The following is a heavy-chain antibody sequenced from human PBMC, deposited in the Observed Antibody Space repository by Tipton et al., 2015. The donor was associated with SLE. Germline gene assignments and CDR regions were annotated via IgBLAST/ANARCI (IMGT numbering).Heavy chain of an antibody. CDR3: ATRRQGRITIRGMVTSPTHAFDI. D-gene: IGHD3-3*01. V-gene: IGHV1-18*01. CDR1: GYTFTSYG. CDR2: ISAYNGNT. J-gene: IGHJ3*02. Sequence: QLVQSGVEVKKPGASVKVSCKASGYTFTSYGISWVRQAPGQGLEWMGWISAYNGNTNYAQNLQGRVTMTTDTSTSTAYMELRSLRSDDTAVYYCATRRQGRITIRGMVTSPTHAFDIWGRGTMVAVSS.